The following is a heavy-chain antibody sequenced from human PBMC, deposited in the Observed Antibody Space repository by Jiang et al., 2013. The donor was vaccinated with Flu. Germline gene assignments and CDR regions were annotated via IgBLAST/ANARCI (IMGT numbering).Heavy chain of an antibody. D-gene: IGHD1-14*01. CDR3: ARTGRGSYWYFDL. CDR2: INSASGTT. Sequence: SGAEVKKPGASVKLSCKASGYTFSSFALHWVRQAPGQSLEWMGRINSASGTTKFSERSQDRVTITRDTSATTVYMELTSLTFEDTAVYYCARTGRGSYWYFDLWGRGTPVTVSS. J-gene: IGHJ2*01. V-gene: IGHV1-3*01. CDR1: GYTFSSFA.